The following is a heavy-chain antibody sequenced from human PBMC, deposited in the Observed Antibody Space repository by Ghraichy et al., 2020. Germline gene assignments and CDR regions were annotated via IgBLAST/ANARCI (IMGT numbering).Heavy chain of an antibody. CDR1: GFSLSTSGVG. J-gene: IGHJ3*02. CDR3: AHGSGSYRYHAFDI. V-gene: IGHV2-5*02. D-gene: IGHD3-10*01. Sequence: SGPTLVKPTQTLTLTCTFSGFSLSTSGVGVGWIRQPPGKALEWLALIYWDDDKRYSPSLKSRLTITKDTSKNQVVLTMTNMDPVDTATYYCAHGSGSYRYHAFDIWGQGTMVTVSS. CDR2: IYWDDDK.